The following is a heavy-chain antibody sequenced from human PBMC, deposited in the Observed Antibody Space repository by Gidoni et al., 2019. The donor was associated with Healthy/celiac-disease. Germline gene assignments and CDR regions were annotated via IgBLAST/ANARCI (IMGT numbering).Heavy chain of an antibody. CDR1: EGTCSSYA. D-gene: IGHD4-17*01. V-gene: IGHV1-69*01. J-gene: IGHJ6*02. Sequence: QVQLVQSGAEVKKPGSSVQVSCKASEGTCSSYAIRWVRQAPGQGLEWMGGIIPIFGTANYAQKFQGRVTITADESTSTAYMELSSLRSEDTAVYYCARDITVTLYYGMDVWGQGTTVTVSS. CDR2: IIPIFGTA. CDR3: ARDITVTLYYGMDV.